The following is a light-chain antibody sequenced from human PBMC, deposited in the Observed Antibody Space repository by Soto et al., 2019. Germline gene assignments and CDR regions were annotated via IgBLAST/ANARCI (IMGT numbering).Light chain of an antibody. V-gene: IGLV2-11*01. J-gene: IGLJ3*02. CDR2: DVS. CDR1: SSDVGGYNY. Sequence: QSALTQPRSVSGSPGQSVTISCTGTSSDVGGYNYVSWYQQHPGKAPKLMIYDVSKRPSGVPDRFSGSKSGNTASLTISGLQAEDEADYYCCSYAGSYTRWVFGGGTQLTVL. CDR3: CSYAGSYTRWV.